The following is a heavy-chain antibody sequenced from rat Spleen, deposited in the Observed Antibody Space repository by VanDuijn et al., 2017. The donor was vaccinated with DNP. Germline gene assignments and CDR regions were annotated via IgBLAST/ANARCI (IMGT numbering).Heavy chain of an antibody. CDR1: GFTFSDYN. V-gene: IGHV5S10*01. D-gene: IGHD1-1*01. Sequence: EVQLVESGGGLVQPGRSLKLSCAASGFTFSDYNMAGVRQAPQKGPEWVAPIIYDGSRTYYRDSVKGRFTNSRDNAKRTLYLQMESLRSEDTATYYCATHTVVTYYFDYWGQGVMVTVSS. J-gene: IGHJ2*01. CDR2: IIYDGSRT. CDR3: ATHTVVTYYFDY.